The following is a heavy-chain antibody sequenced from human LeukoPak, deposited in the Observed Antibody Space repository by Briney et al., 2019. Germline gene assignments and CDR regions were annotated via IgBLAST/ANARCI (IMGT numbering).Heavy chain of an antibody. Sequence: SETLSLTCTVSGGSISSYYWSWIRQPPGKGLEWIGYIYYSGSTNYNPSLKSRVTISVDTSKNQFSLKLSSVTAADTAVYYCARENVWGSYRYWGDWGQGTLVTVSS. CDR1: GGSISSYY. V-gene: IGHV4-59*01. J-gene: IGHJ4*02. CDR2: IYYSGST. CDR3: ARENVWGSYRYWGD. D-gene: IGHD3-16*02.